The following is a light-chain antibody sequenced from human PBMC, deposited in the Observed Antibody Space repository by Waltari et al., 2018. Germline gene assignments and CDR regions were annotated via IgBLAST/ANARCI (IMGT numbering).Light chain of an antibody. CDR3: QSYDTSLSVV. CDR1: GSNIGAGPA. V-gene: IGLV1-40*01. J-gene: IGLJ3*02. CDR2: GST. Sequence: QSVLTQPPSVSGAPGQRVTISCTGSGSNIGAGPAVHWYHQVPRTAPKLLIYGSTSRPLGVPDRFFGSTSGTSASLTITGLQVEDEGDYYCQSYDTSLSVVFGGGTKLTVL.